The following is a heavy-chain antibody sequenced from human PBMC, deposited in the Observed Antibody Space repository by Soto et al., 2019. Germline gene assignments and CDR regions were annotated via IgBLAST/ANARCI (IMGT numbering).Heavy chain of an antibody. Sequence: EVQLLESGGGLVQPGGSLRLSCAASGFTFSSYAMSWVRQAPGMGLEWVSGISGSGGSTFYADSVKGRFTISRDNSRNTLYLQMNSLRVEDTAVYYCAKGGRSSGSCFFYALDVWGQGTTVTVSS. CDR1: GFTFSSYA. V-gene: IGHV3-23*01. J-gene: IGHJ6*02. CDR3: AKGGRSSGSCFFYALDV. CDR2: ISGSGGST. D-gene: IGHD3-22*01.